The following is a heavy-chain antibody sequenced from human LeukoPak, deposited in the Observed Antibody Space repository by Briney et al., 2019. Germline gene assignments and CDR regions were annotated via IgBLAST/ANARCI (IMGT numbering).Heavy chain of an antibody. CDR1: GGSISGYY. V-gene: IGHV4-4*07. CDR3: ANRPDQISV. CDR2: VYASGST. D-gene: IGHD1-14*01. Sequence: PSETLSLTCIVSGGSISGYYWSWTRQSAGRGLEYIGRVYASGSTDYSPSVESRVTMSVDTSKNQFSLRLTSVTAADTAIYYCANRPDQISVWGQGTTVTVSS. J-gene: IGHJ6*02.